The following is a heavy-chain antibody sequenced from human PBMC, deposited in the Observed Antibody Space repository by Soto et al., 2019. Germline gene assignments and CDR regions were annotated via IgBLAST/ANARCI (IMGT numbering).Heavy chain of an antibody. J-gene: IGHJ3*02. CDR1: GFTFSSYV. Sequence: EVQLLESGGGLVQPGGSLRLSCAASGFTFSSYVMSWVRQAPGKGLEWVSGVSASGGITTYAGSVQGRFTISRDNSQNTLYLQMNSLRAEDTATYYCANSHYGSGSYRAFDIWGQGTMVTVS. V-gene: IGHV3-23*01. D-gene: IGHD3-10*01. CDR2: VSASGGIT. CDR3: ANSHYGSGSYRAFDI.